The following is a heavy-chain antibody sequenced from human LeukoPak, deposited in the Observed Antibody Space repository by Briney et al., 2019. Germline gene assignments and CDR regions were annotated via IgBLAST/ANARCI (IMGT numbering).Heavy chain of an antibody. V-gene: IGHV1-2*02. CDR2: INPNSGGT. D-gene: IGHD4-17*01. CDR1: GYTFTGYY. CDR3: ARRRYEGADYGDYRLDY. J-gene: IGHJ4*02. Sequence: GASVKLSCKAFGYTFTGYYMHWVRQAPGQGLEWMGWINPNSGGTNYAQKFQGRVTMTRDTSISTAYMELSRLRSDDTAAYYCARRRYEGADYGDYRLDYWGQGTLVTVSS.